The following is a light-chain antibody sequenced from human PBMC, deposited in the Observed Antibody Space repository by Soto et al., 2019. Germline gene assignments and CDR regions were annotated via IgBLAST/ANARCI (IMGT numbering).Light chain of an antibody. CDR1: ISDVGGYNS. CDR2: EVN. CDR3: NSYTSTGAYV. V-gene: IGLV2-14*01. J-gene: IGLJ1*01. Sequence: QCWLTQPPSSSVSPGQSITISCTGTISDVGGYNSVSWYQQHPGKAPKLMIYEVNNRPSGVSNRFSASKSANTASLTISGLQAEDEAEYYCNSYTSTGAYVFGTGTKVNVL.